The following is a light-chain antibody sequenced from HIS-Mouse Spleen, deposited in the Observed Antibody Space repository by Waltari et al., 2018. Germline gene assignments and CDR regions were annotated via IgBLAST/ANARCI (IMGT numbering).Light chain of an antibody. V-gene: IGLV2-23*01. J-gene: IGLJ3*02. CDR1: RIDVGSYNL. Sequence: QSALTQPASVSGSPGQSITIPCTGTRIDVGSYNLVTWYQQHPGKAPKLMMYEGSKRPSGVSNRFSGSKSGNTASLTISGLQAEDEADYYCCSYAGSSTLVFGGGTKLTVL. CDR3: CSYAGSSTLV. CDR2: EGS.